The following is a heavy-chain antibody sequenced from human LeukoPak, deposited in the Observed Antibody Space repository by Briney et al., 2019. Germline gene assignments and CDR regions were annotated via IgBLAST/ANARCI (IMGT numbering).Heavy chain of an antibody. CDR1: GYTFTGYY. Sequence: GASVKVSCKASGYTFTGYYMHWVRQAPGQGLEWMGWINPNSGGTNYAQKFQGRVTMTRDTSISTAYMELSRLRSDDTAVYYCAKVESPRRGGTTVTTIDYWGQGTLVTVSS. CDR3: AKVESPRRGGTTVTTIDY. CDR2: INPNSGGT. J-gene: IGHJ4*02. D-gene: IGHD4-11*01. V-gene: IGHV1-2*02.